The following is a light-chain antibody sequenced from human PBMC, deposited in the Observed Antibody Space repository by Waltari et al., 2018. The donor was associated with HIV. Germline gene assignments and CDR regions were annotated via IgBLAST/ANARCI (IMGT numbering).Light chain of an antibody. J-gene: IGLJ1*01. V-gene: IGLV2-11*01. CDR2: DVS. Sequence: QSALTQPRSVSGSPGQSVTISCTGTSSDVGGYNYVSWYQQHPGKAPKLMIYDVSKRPSGVPDRFAGSKSGNTASLTISGLQAEDEADYYGCSDAGSYTFGVFGTGTKVTVL. CDR1: SSDVGGYNY. CDR3: CSDAGSYTFGV.